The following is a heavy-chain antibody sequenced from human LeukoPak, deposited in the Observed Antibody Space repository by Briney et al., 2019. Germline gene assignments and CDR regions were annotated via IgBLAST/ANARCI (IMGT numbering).Heavy chain of an antibody. CDR3: ATEGYSRAIDY. CDR1: GGTFSSYA. D-gene: IGHD6-25*01. V-gene: IGHV1-24*01. Sequence: GASVKVSCKASGGTFSSYAISWVRQAPGKGLEWMGGFDPEDGETIYAQKFQGRVTMTEDTSTDTAYMELSSLRSEDTAVYYCATEGYSRAIDYRGQGTLVTVSS. CDR2: FDPEDGET. J-gene: IGHJ4*02.